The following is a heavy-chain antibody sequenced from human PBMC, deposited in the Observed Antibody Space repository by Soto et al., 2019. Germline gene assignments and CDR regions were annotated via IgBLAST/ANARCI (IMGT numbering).Heavy chain of an antibody. Sequence: GGSLRLSSVASGFDFRSYEMIWVRQAPGKGLEWVSNIRANDESIYYADSVKGRVSVSRDNAKNSLLLEMNRLRDDDTAVYYCARETLRDAIDIWGQGTMVTVSS. CDR3: ARETLRDAIDI. CDR2: IRANDESI. CDR1: GFDFRSYE. V-gene: IGHV3-48*03. J-gene: IGHJ3*02.